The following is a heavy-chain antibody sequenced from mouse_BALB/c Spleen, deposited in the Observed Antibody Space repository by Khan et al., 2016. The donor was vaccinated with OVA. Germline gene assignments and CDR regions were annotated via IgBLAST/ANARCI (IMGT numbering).Heavy chain of an antibody. J-gene: IGHJ2*01. CDR2: INTYTGEP. CDR3: ARFHGGY. V-gene: IGHV9-3-1*01. CDR1: GYTFTDYV. Sequence: QIQLVQSGPELKKPGETVKISCKAPGYTFTDYVMNWVKQAPGKGLRWMGWINTYTGEPTYADDFKGRFAFSLETSASTAYLQINNLKNEDTATYFCARFHGGYWGQGTTLTVSS.